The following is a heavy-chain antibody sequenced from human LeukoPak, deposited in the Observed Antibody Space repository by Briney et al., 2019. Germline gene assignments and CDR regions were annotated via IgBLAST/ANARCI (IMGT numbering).Heavy chain of an antibody. CDR2: ISAYNGNT. D-gene: IGHD3-22*01. V-gene: IGHV1-18*01. J-gene: IGHJ4*02. CDR1: GYTFTSYG. CDR3: ARPSHYYDSSGYYYLDY. Sequence: ASVKVSCKASGYTFTSYGISWVRQAPGQGLEWMGWISAYNGNTNYAQKLQGRVTMTTDTSTSTAYMELRSLRSDDTAVYYCARPSHYYDSSGYYYLDYWGQGTLVTVSS.